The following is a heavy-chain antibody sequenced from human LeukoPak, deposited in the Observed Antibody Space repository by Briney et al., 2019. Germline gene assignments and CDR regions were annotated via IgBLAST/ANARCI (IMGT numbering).Heavy chain of an antibody. Sequence: SETLSLTCAVYGGSFSGYYWSWIPQPPGKGLEWIGEINHSGSTNYNPSLKSRVTISVDTSKNQFSLKLSSVTAADTAVYYCARIARYCSSTSCPLDAFDIWGQGTMVTVSS. D-gene: IGHD2-2*01. CDR2: INHSGST. J-gene: IGHJ3*02. V-gene: IGHV4-34*01. CDR3: ARIARYCSSTSCPLDAFDI. CDR1: GGSFSGYY.